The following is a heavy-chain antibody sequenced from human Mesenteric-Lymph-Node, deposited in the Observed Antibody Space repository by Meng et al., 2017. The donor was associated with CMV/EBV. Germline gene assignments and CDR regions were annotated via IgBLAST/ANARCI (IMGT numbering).Heavy chain of an antibody. CDR3: ARTDIVVRPAPPYGMDV. V-gene: IGHV1-46*01. D-gene: IGHD2-15*01. J-gene: IGHJ6*02. CDR2: IDPVDGST. CDR1: YTFTDYY. Sequence: YTFTDYYIHWVRQAPGEGLEWMGIIDPVDGSTTSVSKFRGRFSMTRDTSTNTAYMELRSLRSDDTAVYYCARTDIVVRPAPPYGMDVWGQGTTVTVSS.